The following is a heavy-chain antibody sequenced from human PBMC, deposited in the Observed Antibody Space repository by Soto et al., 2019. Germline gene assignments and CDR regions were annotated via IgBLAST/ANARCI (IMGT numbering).Heavy chain of an antibody. CDR1: GYTFTSYG. CDR2: ISGYNGNT. V-gene: IGHV1-18*01. D-gene: IGHD1-26*01. J-gene: IGHJ4*02. Sequence: ASVKVSCKASGYTFTSYGISWVRQAPGQGLEWMGWISGYNGNTSYAQQLQGRVTMTTDTSTSTAYMELRSLRSDDTAVYYCATGIVGTIYSLDYWGQGALVTVSS. CDR3: ATGIVGTIYSLDY.